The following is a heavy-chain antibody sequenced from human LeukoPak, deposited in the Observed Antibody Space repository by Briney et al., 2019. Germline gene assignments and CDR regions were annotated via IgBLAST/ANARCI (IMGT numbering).Heavy chain of an antibody. Sequence: SETLSLTCTVSGGSISSYYWSWIRQPAGKGLEWIGRIYTSGSTNYNPSLKSRVTISVDTSKNQFSLKLSSVTAADTAVYYCARYLLPGYSSSWYYFDYWGQGTLVTVSS. CDR1: GGSISSYY. J-gene: IGHJ4*02. CDR2: IYTSGST. D-gene: IGHD6-13*01. CDR3: ARYLLPGYSSSWYYFDY. V-gene: IGHV4-4*07.